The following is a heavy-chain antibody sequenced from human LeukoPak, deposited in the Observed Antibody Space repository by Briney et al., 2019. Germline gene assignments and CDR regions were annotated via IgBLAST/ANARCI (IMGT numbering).Heavy chain of an antibody. J-gene: IGHJ5*02. CDR2: TYYRSTWYN. CDR3: ARRLTQYDCFDP. CDR1: GDSVSSNSVT. Sequence: SQTLSLTCAISGDSVSSNSVTWNWIRQSPSRGLEWLGRTYYRSTWYNDYAVSVRGRITVNPDTSKNQFSLHLNSVTPEDTAVYYCARRLTQYDCFDPWGQGILSPSPQ. D-gene: IGHD2-2*01. V-gene: IGHV6-1*01.